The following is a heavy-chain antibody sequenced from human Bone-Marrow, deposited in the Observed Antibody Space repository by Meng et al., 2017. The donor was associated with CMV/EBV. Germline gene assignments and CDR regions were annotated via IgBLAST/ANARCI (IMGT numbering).Heavy chain of an antibody. D-gene: IGHD2-2*01. V-gene: IGHV1-69*02. CDR2: IIPILGIA. Sequence: SVKVSCKASGGTFSSYTISWVRQAPGPGLEWMGRIIPILGIANYAQKFQGRVTITADKSTSTAYMKLSSLRSEDTAVYYCARRIVVVPAAILRLHYYGMDVWGQGTTVTVSS. CDR1: GGTFSSYT. CDR3: ARRIVVVPAAILRLHYYGMDV. J-gene: IGHJ6*02.